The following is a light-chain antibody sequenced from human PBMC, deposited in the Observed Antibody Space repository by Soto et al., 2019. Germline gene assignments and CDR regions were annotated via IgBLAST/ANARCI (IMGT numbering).Light chain of an antibody. CDR2: GAS. CDR3: HYRHGSPPIT. J-gene: IGKJ5*01. Sequence: EIVLTQSPGTLSLSPGERATLSCRASQSVSSSYLAWYQQKPGQAPRLLIYGASSRATGIPDRFSGSGSGTDFTLTISRLEPEDFATYYCHYRHGSPPITVGQGTRLEIK. V-gene: IGKV3-20*01. CDR1: QSVSSSY.